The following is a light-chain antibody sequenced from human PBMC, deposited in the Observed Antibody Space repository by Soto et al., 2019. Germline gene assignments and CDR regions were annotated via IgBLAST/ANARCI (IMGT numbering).Light chain of an antibody. CDR2: AAS. Sequence: IQLTQSPSSLSASVVDRVTITCQASRGISSYLAWYQQKPGKAPKIMIYAASSLQGGVPSRFSGSGSGTEFTLTISSLQPEDFATYYCQQASSFPPTFGQGTRLEI. CDR1: RGISSY. V-gene: IGKV1-12*01. CDR3: QQASSFPPT. J-gene: IGKJ5*01.